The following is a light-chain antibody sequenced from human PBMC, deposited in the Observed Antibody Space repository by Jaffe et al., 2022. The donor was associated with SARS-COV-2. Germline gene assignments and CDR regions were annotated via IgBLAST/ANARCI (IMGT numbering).Light chain of an antibody. CDR2: DDS. CDR1: DIGTKS. CDR3: QVWDSSSDPL. J-gene: IGLJ3*02. V-gene: IGLV3-21*02. Sequence: SYVLTQPPSVSVAPRQTARITCEGSDIGTKSVNWYQQKPGQAPMLVVYDDSDRPSGIPERFSGSNSGNTATLTISRVEAGDEADYYCQVWDSSSDPLFGGGTKLTVL.